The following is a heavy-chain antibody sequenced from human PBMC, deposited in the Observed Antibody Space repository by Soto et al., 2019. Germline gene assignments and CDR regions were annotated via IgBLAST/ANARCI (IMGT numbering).Heavy chain of an antibody. J-gene: IGHJ3*01. CDR1: GFTFYNYA. Sequence: EVQLLESGGGLVRPGGSLRLSCAASGFTFYNYAMNWVRQAPGKGLEWVSTISGGGDGTYYADSVKGRFNISRDNSRNTVSLQMNSLRAEDTAVYYCAKKGLGSLATYCTTGDCHYAFDVWGQGTLVTVSS. V-gene: IGHV3-23*01. CDR3: AKKGLGSLATYCTTGDCHYAFDV. CDR2: ISGGGDGT. D-gene: IGHD2-8*01.